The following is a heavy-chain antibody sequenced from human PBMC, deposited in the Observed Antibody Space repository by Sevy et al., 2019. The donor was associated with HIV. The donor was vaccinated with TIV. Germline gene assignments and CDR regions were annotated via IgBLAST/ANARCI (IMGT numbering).Heavy chain of an antibody. CDR3: ARGESAVSPPFYYYMDV. V-gene: IGHV4-59*01. D-gene: IGHD3-16*01. CDR2: IYYSGST. Sequence: SETLSLTCTVSGGSISSYYWSWIRQPPGKGLEWIGYIYYSGSTNYNPSLKSRVTISVDTSKNQFSLKLSSVTAADTAVYYCARGESAVSPPFYYYMDVWGKGTAVTVSS. CDR1: GGSISSYY. J-gene: IGHJ6*03.